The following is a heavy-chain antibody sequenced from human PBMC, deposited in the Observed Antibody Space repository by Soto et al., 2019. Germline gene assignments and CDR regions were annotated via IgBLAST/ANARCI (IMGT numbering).Heavy chain of an antibody. J-gene: IGHJ4*02. Sequence: ESGGGLVQPGRSLRLSCVASGFTFDDYAMHWVRQAPGKGLEWVSYITWNSGYIGYADSVKGRFTISRDNANNSLYLQMNSLKPEDTAFYYCAKALYGSSSSPIDYWGQGTLVTVSS. CDR3: AKALYGSSSSPIDY. D-gene: IGHD6-13*01. V-gene: IGHV3-9*01. CDR1: GFTFDDYA. CDR2: ITWNSGYI.